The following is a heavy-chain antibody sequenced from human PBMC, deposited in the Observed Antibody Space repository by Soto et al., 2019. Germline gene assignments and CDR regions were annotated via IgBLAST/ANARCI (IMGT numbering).Heavy chain of an antibody. CDR3: ARDPGYGDFTTYYYYMDV. V-gene: IGHV1-3*01. CDR1: GYTFTTYL. D-gene: IGHD4-17*01. CDR2: INAGNGNT. Sequence: ASVKVSCKASGYTFTTYLMHWVRQAPGQRLEWMGWINAGNGNTKYSQKFQYRVSITRDTSASTAYMELSSLRSEDTAVYYCARDPGYGDFTTYYYYMDVWGKGTTVTVSS. J-gene: IGHJ6*03.